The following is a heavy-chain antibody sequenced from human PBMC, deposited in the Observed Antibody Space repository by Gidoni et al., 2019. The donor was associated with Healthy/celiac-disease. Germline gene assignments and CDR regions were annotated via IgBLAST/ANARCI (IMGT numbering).Heavy chain of an antibody. CDR2: ISYDGSNK. CDR3: AKDGYYDYVWGSYDYYFDY. D-gene: IGHD3-16*01. CDR1: GFTFSSYG. Sequence: QVQLVESGGGVVQPGRSLRLSCAASGFTFSSYGMHWVRQAPGKGLEWVAVISYDGSNKYYADSVKGRFTISRDNSKNTLYLQMNSLRAEDTAVYYCAKDGYYDYVWGSYDYYFDYWGLGTLVTVSS. V-gene: IGHV3-30*18. J-gene: IGHJ4*02.